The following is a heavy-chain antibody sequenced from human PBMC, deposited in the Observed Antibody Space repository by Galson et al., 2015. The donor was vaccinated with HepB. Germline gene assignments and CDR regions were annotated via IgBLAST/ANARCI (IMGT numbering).Heavy chain of an antibody. Sequence: SLRLSCAASGFTFSTYNMNWVRQAPGKGLEWVSYISRSSSTIYYADSVKGRFTISRDNAKKSLYLQMNSLRDEDTAVYYCAGSEGYSSTWYRVYWGQGVLVTVSS. CDR1: GFTFSTYN. V-gene: IGHV3-48*02. D-gene: IGHD6-13*01. J-gene: IGHJ4*02. CDR3: AGSEGYSSTWYRVY. CDR2: ISRSSSTI.